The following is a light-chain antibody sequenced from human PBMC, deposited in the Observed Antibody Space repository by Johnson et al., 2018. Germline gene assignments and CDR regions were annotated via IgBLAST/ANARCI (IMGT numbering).Light chain of an antibody. CDR1: SSNIGNNY. J-gene: IGLJ1*01. CDR2: ENN. V-gene: IGLV1-51*02. Sequence: QSVLTQPPSVSAAPGQKVTISCSGSSSNIGNNYVSWYQQLPGTAPKLLIYENNKRPSGIPDRFSGSKSGTSATLGITGLQTGDEADYYCGRWDSSLSAGNVFETWTKVTVL. CDR3: GRWDSSLSAGNV.